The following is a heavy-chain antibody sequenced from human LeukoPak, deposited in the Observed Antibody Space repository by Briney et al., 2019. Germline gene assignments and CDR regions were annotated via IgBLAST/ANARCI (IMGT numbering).Heavy chain of an antibody. Sequence: GASVKVSCKASVYTFTSYDINWVRQATGQGLEWMGWMNPNSGNTGYAQKFQGRVTITRNTSISTAYMELSSLRSEDTAVYYCATGIVVVTAEYYFDYWGQGTLVTVSS. CDR2: MNPNSGNT. CDR1: VYTFTSYD. J-gene: IGHJ4*02. CDR3: ATGIVVVTAEYYFDY. V-gene: IGHV1-8*03. D-gene: IGHD2-21*02.